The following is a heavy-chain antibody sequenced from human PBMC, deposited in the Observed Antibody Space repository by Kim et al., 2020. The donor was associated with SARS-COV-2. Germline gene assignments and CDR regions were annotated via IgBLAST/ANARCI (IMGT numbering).Heavy chain of an antibody. CDR3: ARDRGRGWLQPDY. J-gene: IGHJ4*02. CDR2: ISSSSSYI. D-gene: IGHD5-12*01. CDR1: GFTFSSYS. Sequence: GGSLRLSCAASGFTFSSYSMNWVRQAPGKGLEWVSSISSSSSYIYYPDSVKGRFTISRDNAKNSLYLQMNSLRAEDTAVYYCARDRGRGWLQPDYWGQGT. V-gene: IGHV3-21*01.